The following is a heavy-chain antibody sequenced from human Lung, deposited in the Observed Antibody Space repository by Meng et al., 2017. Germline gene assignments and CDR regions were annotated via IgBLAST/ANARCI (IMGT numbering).Heavy chain of an antibody. CDR2: IKSNTDGGTA. CDR1: GFYCMNAG. D-gene: IGHD3-9*01. J-gene: IGHJ4*02. Sequence: VDLLESGGDLVKPGGSLRLSCAGSGFYCMNAGMSLVRQAPGEGLEWIGRIKSNTDGGTAEYAAPVTGRFTISRDDSKSTLYLQLSGLTTDDTGVYYCSWDDRAVSDYWGQGTLVTVSS. CDR3: SWDDRAVSDY. V-gene: IGHV3-15*01.